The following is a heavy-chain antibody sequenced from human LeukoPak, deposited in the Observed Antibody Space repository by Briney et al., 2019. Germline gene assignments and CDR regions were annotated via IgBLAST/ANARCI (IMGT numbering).Heavy chain of an antibody. CDR3: ARGGPLIDC. Sequence: GGSLRLSCAASEFTFSRYAIHWVRQAPGKGLEWVSYISIGGNTIYYADSVKGRFTISRDNAKNSLSLQMNSLRAEDTAVYFCARGGPLIDCWGQGTLVTVSS. V-gene: IGHV3-48*03. CDR1: EFTFSRYA. CDR2: ISIGGNTI. J-gene: IGHJ4*02.